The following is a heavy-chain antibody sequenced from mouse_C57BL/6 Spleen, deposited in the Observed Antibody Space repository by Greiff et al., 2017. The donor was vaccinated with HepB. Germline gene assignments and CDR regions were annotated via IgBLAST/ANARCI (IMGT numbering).Heavy chain of an antibody. Sequence: VQLQQSGPELVKPGASVKISCKASGYAFSSSWMNWVKQRPGQGLEWIGRIYPGDGDTNYNGKFKGKATLTADKSSSTAYMQLSSLTSEDSAVYFCARGLTSHYYAMDYWGQGTSVTVSS. D-gene: IGHD4-1*01. CDR1: GYAFSSSW. CDR3: ARGLTSHYYAMDY. V-gene: IGHV1-82*01. J-gene: IGHJ4*01. CDR2: IYPGDGDT.